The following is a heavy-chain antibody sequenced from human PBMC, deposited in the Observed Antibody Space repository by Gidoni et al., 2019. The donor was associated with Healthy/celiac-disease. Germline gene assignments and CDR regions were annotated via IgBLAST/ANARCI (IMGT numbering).Heavy chain of an antibody. V-gene: IGHV3-30-3*01. D-gene: IGHD2-2*01. CDR2: ISYDGSNK. CDR3: ARDGRDIVVVPAAHYYYYYMDV. J-gene: IGHJ6*03. CDR1: GFTFSSYA. Sequence: QVQLVESGGGVVQPGRSLRLSCAASGFTFSSYAMHWVRQAPGKGLEWVAVISYDGSNKYYADSVKGRFTISRDNSKNTLYLQMNSLRAEDTAVYYCARDGRDIVVVPAAHYYYYYMDVWGKGTTVTVSS.